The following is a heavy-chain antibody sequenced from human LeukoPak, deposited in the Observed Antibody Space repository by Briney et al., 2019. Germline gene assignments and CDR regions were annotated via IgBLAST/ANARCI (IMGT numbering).Heavy chain of an antibody. CDR1: GGSVSSGNYY. CDR3: ARDPTWEPHFDY. D-gene: IGHD1-26*01. J-gene: IGHJ4*02. V-gene: IGHV4-61*01. Sequence: SETLSLTCTVSGGSVSSGNYYWSWIRQPPGKELEWIGYIYYSGNTNYNPSLKSRVTISVDTSKNQFSLNLSSVTTADTAVYYCARDPTWEPHFDYWGQGTLVTVSS. CDR2: IYYSGNT.